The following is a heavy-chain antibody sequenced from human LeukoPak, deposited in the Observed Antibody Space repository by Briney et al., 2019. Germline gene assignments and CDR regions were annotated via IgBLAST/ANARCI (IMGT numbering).Heavy chain of an antibody. D-gene: IGHD2-8*01. J-gene: IGHJ5*02. CDR1: GYTFTSYY. CDR3: ARDMLAVPSNWFDP. Sequence: ASVKVSCKASGYTFTSYYIHWVRQAPGQGLEWMGVINHSGGGTSYAQKFQGRVTMTRDTSTSTVYMDLRSLRSEDTAVYFCARDMLAVPSNWFDPWGQGTLVTVSS. V-gene: IGHV1-46*01. CDR2: INHSGGGT.